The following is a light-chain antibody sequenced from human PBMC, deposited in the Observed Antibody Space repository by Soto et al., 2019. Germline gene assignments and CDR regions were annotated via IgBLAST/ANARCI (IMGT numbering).Light chain of an antibody. CDR1: QSIASY. CDR2: DAS. Sequence: EIVLTQSPATLSLSPGERATLSCRASQSIASYLAWYQHRPGQAPRLLVYDASKRATDIPARFSGSGSGTDFTLTISSLEPEDFAVYDCQPRTTWPPTWTFGQGTKVEIK. V-gene: IGKV3-11*01. CDR3: QPRTTWPPTWT. J-gene: IGKJ1*01.